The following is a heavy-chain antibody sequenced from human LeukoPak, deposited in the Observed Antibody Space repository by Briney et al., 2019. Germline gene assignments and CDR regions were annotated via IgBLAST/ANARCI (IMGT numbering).Heavy chain of an antibody. Sequence: ASVKVSCKASGYTFTSYYMHWVRQAPGQGLEWMGIINPSGGSTSYAQKFQGRVTMTRDMSTSTVYMELSSLRSEDTAVYYCARELVGATPGVGGFDPWGQGTLVTVSS. CDR3: ARELVGATPGVGGFDP. CDR2: INPSGGST. CDR1: GYTFTSYY. D-gene: IGHD1-26*01. J-gene: IGHJ5*02. V-gene: IGHV1-46*01.